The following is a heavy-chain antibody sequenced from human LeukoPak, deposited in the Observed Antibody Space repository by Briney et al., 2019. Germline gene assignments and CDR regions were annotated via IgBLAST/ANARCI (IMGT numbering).Heavy chain of an antibody. V-gene: IGHV3-48*01. Sequence: GGSLRLSCAASGFMSSGYSMDWVRQAPGKGLEWVSYISSSGGDTHYTDSVKGRFTISRDNAKNSLYLQMNSLRAEDTAVYYCARGRQGYHFDYWGQGALVTVSS. CDR3: ARGRQGYHFDY. CDR2: ISSSGGDT. CDR1: GFMSSGYS. J-gene: IGHJ4*02. D-gene: IGHD5-18*01.